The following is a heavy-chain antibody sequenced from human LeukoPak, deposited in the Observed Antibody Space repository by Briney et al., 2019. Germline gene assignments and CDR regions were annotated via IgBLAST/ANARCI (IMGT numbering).Heavy chain of an antibody. D-gene: IGHD3-3*01. CDR1: GGTFSSYA. V-gene: IGHV1-69*04. Sequence: ASVKVSCKASGGTFSSYAISWVRQAPGQGLKWMGRIIPIFGIANYAQKFQGRVTITADKSTSTAYMELSSLRSEDTAVYYCARATRGIKDDFWSGFNWFDPWGQGTLVTVSS. CDR3: ARATRGIKDDFWSGFNWFDP. CDR2: IIPIFGIA. J-gene: IGHJ5*02.